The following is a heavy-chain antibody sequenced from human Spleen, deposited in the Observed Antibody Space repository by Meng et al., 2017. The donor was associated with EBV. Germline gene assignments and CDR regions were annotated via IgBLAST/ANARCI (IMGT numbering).Heavy chain of an antibody. V-gene: IGHV4-4*02. D-gene: IGHD6-6*01. CDR3: ARNLYSNSFFDY. CDR1: GGSISSIHW. CDR2: IHHSGST. Sequence: QVQLQESGPGLVKPSGTLSLTCTISGGSISSIHWWTWVRQSPGKGLQWIGEIHHSGSTNYGPSLKSRVTISLDTSKNQFSLRLSSATAADTAVYYCARNLYSNSFFDYWGRGTLVTVSS. J-gene: IGHJ4*02.